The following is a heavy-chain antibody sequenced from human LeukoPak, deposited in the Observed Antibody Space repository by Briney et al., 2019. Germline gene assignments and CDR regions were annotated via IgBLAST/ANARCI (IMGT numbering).Heavy chain of an antibody. CDR1: GFTFSSSA. CDR2: ISNNGGYT. V-gene: IGHV3-23*01. D-gene: IGHD2-15*01. CDR3: AKQLGYCSDGSCYFPY. Sequence: GGSLRLSCAASGFTFSSSAMSWVRLAPGKGLEWVSAISNNGGYTYYADSVQGRFTISRDNSKSTLCLQMNSLRADDTAVYYCAKQLGYCSDGSCYFPYWGQGTLVTVSS. J-gene: IGHJ4*02.